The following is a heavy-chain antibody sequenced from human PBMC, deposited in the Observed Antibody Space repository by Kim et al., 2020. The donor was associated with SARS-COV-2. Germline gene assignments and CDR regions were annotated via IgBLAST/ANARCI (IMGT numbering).Heavy chain of an antibody. CDR2: IYYSGST. D-gene: IGHD3-3*01. CDR3: ASSNFYDFWSGFPPAYYYGMDV. V-gene: IGHV4-59*01. Sequence: SETLSLTCTVSGGSISSYYWSWIRQPPGKGLEWIGYIYYSGSTNYNPSLKSRVTISVDTSKNQFSLKLSSVTAADTAVYYCASSNFYDFWSGFPPAYYYGMDVWGQGTTVTVSS. J-gene: IGHJ6*02. CDR1: GGSISSYY.